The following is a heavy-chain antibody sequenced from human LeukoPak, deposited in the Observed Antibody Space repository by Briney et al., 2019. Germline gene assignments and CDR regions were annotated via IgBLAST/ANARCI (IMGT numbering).Heavy chain of an antibody. J-gene: IGHJ6*02. CDR2: IYYSGST. D-gene: IGHD5-18*01. V-gene: IGHV4-59*08. Sequence: AGTLSLTWTVSGGSISSYYWSWIRQTPGKGLEWIGYIYYSGSTNYNPSLKSRVTISVDTSKSQFSLKLSAVTAADTAVYYCARHSRGYGNMDGWGQGTTVTVCS. CDR3: ARHSRGYGNMDG. CDR1: GGSISSYY.